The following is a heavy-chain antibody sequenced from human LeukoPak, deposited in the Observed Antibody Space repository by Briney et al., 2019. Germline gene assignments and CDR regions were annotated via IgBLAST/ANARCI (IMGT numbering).Heavy chain of an antibody. CDR3: TRDLGITMVRELDY. CDR1: GFTLGDYA. CDR2: IRSKAYGGTT. D-gene: IGHD3-10*01. V-gene: IGHV3-49*04. Sequence: GGSLRLSCTASGFTLGDYAMSWVRQAPGKGLEWVGFIRSKAYGGTTEYAASVKGRFTISRDDSKSIAYLQMNSLKTEDTAVYYCTRDLGITMVRELDYWGQGTLVTVSS. J-gene: IGHJ4*02.